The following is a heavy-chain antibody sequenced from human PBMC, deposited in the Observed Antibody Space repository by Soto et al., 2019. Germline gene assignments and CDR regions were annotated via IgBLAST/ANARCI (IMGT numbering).Heavy chain of an antibody. CDR2: INQDGTEK. Sequence: LRLSFATSGFTFIRYWMTWVRQFRGKGLEWVANINQDGTEKYYLASVKGRFTISRDNAKDSLDLQMNALSADDTAVYYCAKAPDGSGREYYCDYWGQGTLVTVSS. D-gene: IGHD3-10*01. CDR1: GFTFIRYW. V-gene: IGHV3-7*01. J-gene: IGHJ4*02. CDR3: AKAPDGSGREYYCDY.